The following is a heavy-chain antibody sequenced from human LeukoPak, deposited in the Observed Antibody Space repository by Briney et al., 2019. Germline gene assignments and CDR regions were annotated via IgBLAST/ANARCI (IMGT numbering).Heavy chain of an antibody. J-gene: IGHJ4*02. CDR2: ISYDGSYT. Sequence: GGSLRLSCAASGFTFSTYTMHWVRQAPGKGLEWVAVISYDGSYTYYAESVRGRFTFSRDNSKNTLYLQMNSLRVEDTAVYYCARDSIVGASPRKDYWGQGTLVTVSS. CDR3: ARDSIVGASPRKDY. CDR1: GFTFSTYT. D-gene: IGHD1-26*01. V-gene: IGHV3-30*04.